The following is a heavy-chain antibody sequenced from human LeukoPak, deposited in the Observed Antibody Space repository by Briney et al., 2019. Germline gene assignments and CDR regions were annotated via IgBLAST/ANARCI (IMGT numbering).Heavy chain of an antibody. CDR2: ISSSSSSI. CDR1: GFTFSSYS. Sequence: PGGSLRLSCAASGFTFSSYSMNWVRQAPGKGLEWVSYISSSSSSIYYAESVKGRFTISRDNAKNSLYLQMNSLRDEDTAVYYCARDPSSGWRVVYFDYWGQGTLVTVSS. D-gene: IGHD6-19*01. CDR3: ARDPSSGWRVVYFDY. V-gene: IGHV3-48*02. J-gene: IGHJ4*02.